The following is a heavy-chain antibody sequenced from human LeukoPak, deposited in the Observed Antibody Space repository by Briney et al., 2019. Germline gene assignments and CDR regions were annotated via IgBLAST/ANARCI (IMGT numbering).Heavy chain of an antibody. CDR3: ARIHLWFGDVHYMDV. CDR1: GGSFSGYY. Sequence: SETLSLTCAVYGGSFSGYYWSWIRQPPGKGLEWIGEINHSGSTNYNPSLKSRVTISVDTSKNQFSLKLSSVTAADTAVYYCARIHLWFGDVHYMDVWGKGTTVTISS. CDR2: INHSGST. D-gene: IGHD3-10*01. J-gene: IGHJ6*03. V-gene: IGHV4-34*01.